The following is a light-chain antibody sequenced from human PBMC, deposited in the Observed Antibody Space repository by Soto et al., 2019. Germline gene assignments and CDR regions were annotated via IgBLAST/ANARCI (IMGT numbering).Light chain of an antibody. CDR1: SSNIGSNT. CDR2: SNN. V-gene: IGLV1-44*01. CDR3: AAWDDSPKGVV. J-gene: IGLJ2*01. Sequence: QSALTQPPSASGTPGQRVTISCSGSSSNIGSNTVNWYQQLPGTAPKLLIYSNNQRPLGVPDRFSGSKSGTSASLAISGLQSEDEADYYCAAWDDSPKGVVFGGGTKVTVL.